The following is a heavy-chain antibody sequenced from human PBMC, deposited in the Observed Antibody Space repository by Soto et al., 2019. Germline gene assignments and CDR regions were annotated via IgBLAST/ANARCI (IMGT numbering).Heavy chain of an antibody. CDR2: ISAYNGNT. CDR3: AKPPDYNWNDY. J-gene: IGHJ4*02. V-gene: IGHV1-18*01. CDR1: GYTFTSYG. D-gene: IGHD1-20*01. Sequence: ASVKVSCKASGYTFTSYGVSWVRQAPGQGLEWMGWISAYNGNTNYAQKLQGRVTMTTDTSTSTAYMELRSLRAEDTAVYYCAKPPDYNWNDYRGQGTLVTVSS.